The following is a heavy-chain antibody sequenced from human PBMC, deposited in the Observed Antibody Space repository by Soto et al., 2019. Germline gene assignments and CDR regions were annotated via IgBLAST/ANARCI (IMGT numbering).Heavy chain of an antibody. CDR2: ISSSSSYI. CDR1: GFTFSSYS. V-gene: IGHV3-21*01. J-gene: IGHJ6*02. Sequence: NPVGSLRLSCAASGFTFSSYSMNWVRQAPGKGLEWVSSISSSSSYIYYADSVKGRFTISRDNAKNSLYLQMNSLRAEDTAVYYCASISNSGDYYYYGMDVWGQGTTVTVSS. CDR3: ASISNSGDYYYYGMDV. D-gene: IGHD4-4*01.